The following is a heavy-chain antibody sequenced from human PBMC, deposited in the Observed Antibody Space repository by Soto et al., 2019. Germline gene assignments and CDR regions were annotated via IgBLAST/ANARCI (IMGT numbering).Heavy chain of an antibody. D-gene: IGHD1-1*01. Sequence: QVQLVQSGAEVKKPGASVKVSCKASGYTFTGYYMHWVRQAPGQGLEWMGWINPNSGGTNYAQKFQGWVTMTRDTSISTAYMELSRLRSDDTAVYYCARGLLEPSYYYDYMDVWGKGTTVTVSS. CDR1: GYTFTGYY. J-gene: IGHJ6*03. CDR3: ARGLLEPSYYYDYMDV. V-gene: IGHV1-2*04. CDR2: INPNSGGT.